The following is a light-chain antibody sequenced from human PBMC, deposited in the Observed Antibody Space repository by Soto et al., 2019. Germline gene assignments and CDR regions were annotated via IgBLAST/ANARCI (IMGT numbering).Light chain of an antibody. V-gene: IGKV1-39*01. J-gene: IGKJ5*01. CDR1: QNIYNY. CDR3: EQTYSTPVT. CDR2: GAS. Sequence: DIQMTQYTSSLSASVGDRVTVSCRTSQNIYNYLNWYQQEPGKAPKLLIYGASSVQSGVPLRFSGSGSGTDFTLTISSLQPEDFATYYCEQTYSTPVTFGQGTRLEIK.